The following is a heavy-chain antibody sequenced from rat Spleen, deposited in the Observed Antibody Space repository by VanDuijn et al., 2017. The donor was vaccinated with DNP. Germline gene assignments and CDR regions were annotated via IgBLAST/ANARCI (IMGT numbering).Heavy chain of an antibody. Sequence: QVRLEESGPGLVQPSQTLSLTCTVSGFSLTTYTLSWVRQPSGKGPEWMGRVWYDGDTSYNSALKSRLSISRDTSKNQVFLRMNSLQTEDTAIYFCKGVAYWGQGTLVTVSS. CDR2: VWYDGDT. J-gene: IGHJ3*01. CDR3: KGVAY. V-gene: IGHV2-15*01. CDR1: GFSLTTYT.